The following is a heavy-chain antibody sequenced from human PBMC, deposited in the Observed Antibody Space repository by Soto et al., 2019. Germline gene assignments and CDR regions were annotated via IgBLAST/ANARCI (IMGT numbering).Heavy chain of an antibody. D-gene: IGHD3-10*01. CDR2: ISAYNGNT. CDR3: ARTHYGSGSYPPVGPDY. V-gene: IGHV1-18*04. CDR1: GYTFTSYG. J-gene: IGHJ4*02. Sequence: QVQLVQSGAEVKKPGASVKVSCKASGYTFTSYGISWVRQAPGQGLEWMGWISAYNGNTNYAQKLQGRVTMTTDTSTSTAYMELRSLRSDDPAVYYCARTHYGSGSYPPVGPDYWGQGTLVTVSS.